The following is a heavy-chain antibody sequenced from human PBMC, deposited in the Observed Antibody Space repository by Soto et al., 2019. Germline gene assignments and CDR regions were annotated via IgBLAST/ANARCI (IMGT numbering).Heavy chain of an antibody. CDR1: GGSISSYY. CDR3: AIVHSPPARYGSGSYYYYYGMDV. CDR2: IYYSGST. D-gene: IGHD3-10*01. Sequence: SETLSLTCTVSGGSISSYYWSWIRQPPGKGLEWIGYIYYSGSTNYNPSLKSRVTISVDTSKNQFSLKLSSVTAADTALYYCAIVHSPPARYGSGSYYYYYGMDVWGQGTTVTVSS. J-gene: IGHJ6*02. V-gene: IGHV4-59*08.